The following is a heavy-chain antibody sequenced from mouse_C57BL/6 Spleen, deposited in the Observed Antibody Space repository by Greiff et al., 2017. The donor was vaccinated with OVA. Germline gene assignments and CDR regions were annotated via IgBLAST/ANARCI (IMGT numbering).Heavy chain of an antibody. Sequence: QVQLQQPGAELVRPGSSVKLPCKASGYTFTSYWMHWVKQRPIQGLEWIGNIDPSDSETHYNQKFKDKATLTVDKSSSTAYMQLSSLTSEDSAVYYCARAYPHAMDYWGQGTSVTVSS. CDR1: GYTFTSYW. CDR2: IDPSDSET. D-gene: IGHD2-10*01. CDR3: ARAYPHAMDY. V-gene: IGHV1-52*01. J-gene: IGHJ4*01.